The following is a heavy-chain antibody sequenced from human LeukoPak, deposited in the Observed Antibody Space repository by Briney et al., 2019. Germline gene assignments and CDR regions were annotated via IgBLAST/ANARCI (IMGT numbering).Heavy chain of an antibody. CDR3: ARHSSGWSDNQNNWFDP. Sequence: ASVKVSCKASGGTFSSYSISWVRQAPGQGLEWMGGIVPIFGTADYAQKFQGRVTITADESTSTAYMELSSLRSEDTAVYYCARHSSGWSDNQNNWFDPWGQGTLVTVSS. CDR1: GGTFSSYS. V-gene: IGHV1-69*13. D-gene: IGHD6-19*01. J-gene: IGHJ5*02. CDR2: IVPIFGTA.